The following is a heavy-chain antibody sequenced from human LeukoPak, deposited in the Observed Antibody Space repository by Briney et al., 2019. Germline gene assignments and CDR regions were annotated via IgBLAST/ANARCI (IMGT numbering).Heavy chain of an antibody. CDR2: ISSSGITI. V-gene: IGHV3-48*03. CDR3: AREGDYHTGSDY. Sequence: GGSLRLSCRASGFTFSSYEMNWVRQAPGKGLEWLSYISSSGITIQYGESMKGRLTISRDNAKNSLYLQMNSLSAEDTAVYYCAREGDYHTGSDYWGQGTLVTVSS. J-gene: IGHJ4*02. D-gene: IGHD3-9*01. CDR1: GFTFSSYE.